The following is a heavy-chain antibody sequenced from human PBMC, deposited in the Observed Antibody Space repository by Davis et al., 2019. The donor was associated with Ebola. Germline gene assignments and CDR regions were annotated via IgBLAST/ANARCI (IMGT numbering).Heavy chain of an antibody. V-gene: IGHV4-59*08. D-gene: IGHD3-22*01. CDR1: GFRFGNYA. Sequence: GSLRLSCAASGFRFGNYAMSSVRQAPGKGLEWIGYIYYSGSTNYNPSLKSRVTISVDTSKNQFSLKLSSVTAADTAVYYCARQSGYHPFDYWGQGTLVTVSS. J-gene: IGHJ4*02. CDR3: ARQSGYHPFDY. CDR2: IYYSGST.